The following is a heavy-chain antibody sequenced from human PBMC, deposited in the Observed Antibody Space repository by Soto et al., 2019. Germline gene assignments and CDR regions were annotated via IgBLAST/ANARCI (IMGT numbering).Heavy chain of an antibody. Sequence: EVQLVESGGGLVQPGGSLRLSCAASGFTFSNSEMNWVRQAPGKGLEWVSYITSSGSTIYYADSVKGRFTISRDNAKNSLYLQMNSLRVEDTAVYYCARGNSPVDMYWGQGTLVTVSS. CDR3: ARGNSPVDMY. D-gene: IGHD2-21*01. J-gene: IGHJ4*02. CDR1: GFTFSNSE. V-gene: IGHV3-48*03. CDR2: ITSSGSTI.